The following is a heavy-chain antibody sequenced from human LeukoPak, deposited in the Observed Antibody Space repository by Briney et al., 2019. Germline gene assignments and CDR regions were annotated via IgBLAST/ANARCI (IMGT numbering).Heavy chain of an antibody. CDR1: GYTFTSYG. D-gene: IGHD6-6*01. V-gene: IGHV1-18*01. CDR2: ISAYNGNT. CDR3: ATLVEYSSSSWLDY. J-gene: IGHJ4*02. Sequence: ASVKVSCKASGYTFTSYGISWVRQAPGQGLEWMGWISAYNGNTNYAQKLQGRVTMTTDTSTSTAYMELRSLRSDDTAVYYCATLVEYSSSSWLDYWGQGTLVTVSS.